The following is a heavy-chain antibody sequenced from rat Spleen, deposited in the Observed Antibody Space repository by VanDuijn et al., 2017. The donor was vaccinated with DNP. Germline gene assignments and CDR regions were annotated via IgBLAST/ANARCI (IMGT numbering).Heavy chain of an antibody. D-gene: IGHD1-11*01. CDR1: GFSLSTYG. CDR3: ARQALRRLYWFAY. Sequence: EVKLVESGGGLVQPGRSLKLSCAASGFSLSTYGMHWIRQAPGKGLEWVASISTGGGDTYYRDSLRGRFTISRDNTKNSLYLQMNSLRSEDTATYFCARQALRRLYWFAYWGQGTLVTVSS. J-gene: IGHJ3*01. V-gene: IGHV5S13*01. CDR2: ISTGGGDT.